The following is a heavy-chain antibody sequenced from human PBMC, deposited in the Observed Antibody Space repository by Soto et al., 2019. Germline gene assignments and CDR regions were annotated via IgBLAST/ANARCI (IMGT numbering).Heavy chain of an antibody. Sequence: SETLSLTCTVSDGTIASGGYYWDWIRHYPGKGLEWIGSIYYTGSTAYNPSLKSRVTMSLDASKSQFSLKLSSVTAADTAVYYCARLVYDSSGYRPGWGQGTLVTVSS. CDR3: ARLVYDSSGYRPG. CDR2: IYYTGST. D-gene: IGHD3-22*01. V-gene: IGHV4-31*03. CDR1: DGTIASGGYY. J-gene: IGHJ4*02.